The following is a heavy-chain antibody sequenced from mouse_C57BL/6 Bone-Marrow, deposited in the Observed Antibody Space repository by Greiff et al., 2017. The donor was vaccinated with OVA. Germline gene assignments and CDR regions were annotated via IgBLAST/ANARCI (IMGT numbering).Heavy chain of an antibody. Sequence: EVQLQQSGPELVKPGASVKISCKASGYSFTDYNMNWVKQSNGKSLEWIGVINPNYGTTSYNQKFKGKATLTVDQSSSTAYMQLNSLTSEDSAVYYCARSGFITTVVATDYYAMDYWGQGTSVTVSS. CDR2: INPNYGTT. V-gene: IGHV1-39*01. J-gene: IGHJ4*01. CDR1: GYSFTDYN. CDR3: ARSGFITTVVATDYYAMDY. D-gene: IGHD1-1*01.